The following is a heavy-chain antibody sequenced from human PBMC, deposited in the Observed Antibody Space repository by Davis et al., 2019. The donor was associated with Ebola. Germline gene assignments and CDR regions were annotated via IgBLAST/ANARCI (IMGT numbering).Heavy chain of an antibody. V-gene: IGHV3-23*01. CDR2: ISGSGGST. J-gene: IGHJ3*02. CDR3: AKDHITMIVVVMDAFDI. CDR1: GFTFSSYA. Sequence: GGSLRLSCAASGFTFSSYAMSWVRQAPGKGLEWVSAISGSGGSTYYADSVKGWFTISRDNSKNTLYLQMNSLRAEDTAVYYCAKDHITMIVVVMDAFDIWGKGTMVTVSS. D-gene: IGHD3-22*01.